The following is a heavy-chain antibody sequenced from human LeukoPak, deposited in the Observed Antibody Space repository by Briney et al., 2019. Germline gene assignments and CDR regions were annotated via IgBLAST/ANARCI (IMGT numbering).Heavy chain of an antibody. V-gene: IGHV4-59*08. CDR1: GGSISSYY. Sequence: PSETLSLTCTVSGGSISSYYWSWIRQPPGKGLEWIGYIYYSGSTNYNPSLKSRVTISVDTSKNQFSLKLSSVTAADTAVYYCARLDSSSWYDPDAFDIWGQGTMVTVSS. CDR3: ARLDSSSWYDPDAFDI. CDR2: IYYSGST. J-gene: IGHJ3*02. D-gene: IGHD6-13*01.